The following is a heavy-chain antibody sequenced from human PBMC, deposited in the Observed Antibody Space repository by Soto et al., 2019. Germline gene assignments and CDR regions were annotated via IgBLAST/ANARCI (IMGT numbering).Heavy chain of an antibody. J-gene: IGHJ6*03. D-gene: IGHD1-1*01. CDR3: ASCASLQTTGCNMDV. V-gene: IGHV3-53*04. CDR2: IYSGGST. CDR1: GFTVSSNY. Sequence: PGGSLRLSCAASGFTVSSNYMSWVRQAPGKGLEWVSVIYSGGSTYYADSVKGRFTISRHNSKNTLYLQMNSLRAEDTAVYYCASCASLQTTGCNMDVWGKGTLVTVSS.